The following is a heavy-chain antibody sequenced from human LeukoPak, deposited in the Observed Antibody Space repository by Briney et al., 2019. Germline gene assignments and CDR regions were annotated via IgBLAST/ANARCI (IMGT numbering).Heavy chain of an antibody. Sequence: ASVKVSCKASGYIFTSYGFAWVRQAPGQGLEWMGWISALNGNTNYAQKFQGRVTMTTDTSTSTAYMELRSLTSDDTAMYYCARDPEGVTPLDYWGQGTLVTVSP. CDR1: GYIFTSYG. CDR2: ISALNGNT. D-gene: IGHD3-10*01. V-gene: IGHV1-18*01. J-gene: IGHJ4*02. CDR3: ARDPEGVTPLDY.